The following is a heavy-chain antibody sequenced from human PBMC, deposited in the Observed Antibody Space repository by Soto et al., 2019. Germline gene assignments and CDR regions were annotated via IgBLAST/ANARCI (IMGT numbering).Heavy chain of an antibody. J-gene: IGHJ6*02. CDR1: GFTFSSYG. Sequence: QVQLVESGGGVVQPGRSLRLSCAASGFTFSSYGMHWVRQAPGKGLEWVAVISYDGSNKYYADSVKGRFTISRDNSKNTLYLQMNSLRAEDTAVYYCAKLTNPYYYDSSGYTHYYYGMDVWGQGTTVTVSS. V-gene: IGHV3-30*18. CDR3: AKLTNPYYYDSSGYTHYYYGMDV. D-gene: IGHD3-22*01. CDR2: ISYDGSNK.